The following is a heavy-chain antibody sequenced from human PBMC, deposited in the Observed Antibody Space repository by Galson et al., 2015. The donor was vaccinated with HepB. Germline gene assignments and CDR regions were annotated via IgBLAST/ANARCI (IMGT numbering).Heavy chain of an antibody. V-gene: IGHV3-30-3*01. J-gene: IGHJ3*02. Sequence: SLRLSCAASGFNFRNYAMHWVRQAPGKGLEWVAVISYDGSNQYYADSLKGRLSLSRDNSRNTLYLQMSSLRAEDTAMYYCARHKGALITTITAFDTWGQGAMVTVSS. CDR2: ISYDGSNQ. CDR1: GFNFRNYA. D-gene: IGHD3-22*01. CDR3: ARHKGALITTITAFDT.